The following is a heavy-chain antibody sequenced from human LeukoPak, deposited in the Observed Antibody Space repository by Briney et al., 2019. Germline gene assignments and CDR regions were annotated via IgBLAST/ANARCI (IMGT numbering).Heavy chain of an antibody. CDR2: IYYTGST. V-gene: IGHV4-59*08. CDR1: GGSINNYY. CDR3: ARFSQYYDSPTHYLDY. D-gene: IGHD3-16*01. Sequence: KASETLSLTCTVSGGSINNYYWSWARQPPGAGLEWLAYIYYTGSTNYNPSLKTRLTISVDTSKNQFSLRLNSVTAADTAVYYCARFSQYYDSPTHYLDYWGQGILVTVSS. J-gene: IGHJ4*02.